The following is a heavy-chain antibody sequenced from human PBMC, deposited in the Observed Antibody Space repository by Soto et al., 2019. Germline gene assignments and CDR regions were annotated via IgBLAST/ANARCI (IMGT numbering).Heavy chain of an antibody. V-gene: IGHV3-23*01. CDR1: GFTFSSYA. Sequence: EVQLLASGGGLVQPGGSLRLSCAASGFTFSSYAMNWVRQAPGKGLEWVSTISGSGSSTYYAASVKGRFTISRDISKNTVYLQMNSLTAEDTAVSYCAKSLSEYSSGGCEFAGFDYWGQGGLVTVSS. CDR2: ISGSGSST. CDR3: AKSLSEYSSGGCEFAGFDY. J-gene: IGHJ4*02. D-gene: IGHD6-19*01.